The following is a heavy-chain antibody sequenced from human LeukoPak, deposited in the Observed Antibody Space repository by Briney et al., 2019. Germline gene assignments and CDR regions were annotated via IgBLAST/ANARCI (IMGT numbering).Heavy chain of an antibody. D-gene: IGHD1-26*01. Sequence: GGSLRLSCAAFGFTFSDYYMSWIRQAPGKGLEWVSYISSSGSTIYYADSVKGRFTISRDNAKNSLYLQMNSLRAEDTAVYYCARGIVGATTRYYYYGMDVWGQGTTVTVSS. CDR1: GFTFSDYY. J-gene: IGHJ6*02. CDR2: ISSSGSTI. CDR3: ARGIVGATTRYYYYGMDV. V-gene: IGHV3-11*01.